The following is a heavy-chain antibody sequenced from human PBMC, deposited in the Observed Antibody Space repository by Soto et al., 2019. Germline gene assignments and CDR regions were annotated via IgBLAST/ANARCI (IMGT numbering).Heavy chain of an antibody. J-gene: IGHJ6*02. CDR1: GFTFSSYA. CDR2: ISYDGSNK. CDR3: ARERYSSSWYSPTYYYYYGMDV. D-gene: IGHD6-13*01. V-gene: IGHV3-30-3*01. Sequence: QVQLVESGGGAVQPGRSLRLSCAASGFTFSSYAMHWVRQAPGKGLEWVAVISYDGSNKYYADSVKGRFTISRDNSKNTLYLQMNSLRAEDTAVYYCARERYSSSWYSPTYYYYYGMDVWGQGTTVTVSS.